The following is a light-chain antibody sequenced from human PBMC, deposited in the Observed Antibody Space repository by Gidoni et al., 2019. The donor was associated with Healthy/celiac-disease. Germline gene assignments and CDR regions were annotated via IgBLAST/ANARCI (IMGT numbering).Light chain of an antibody. CDR3: QQRSNWPRAT. J-gene: IGKJ3*01. CDR2: DAS. Sequence: IVLTQSPATLSLSPGERATLSCRASQSVSSYLAWYQQKPGQAPRLLIYDASNRATGIPARFSGSGSGTDFTLTISSLEPEDFAVYYCQQRSNWPRATFGPXTKVDIK. CDR1: QSVSSY. V-gene: IGKV3-11*01.